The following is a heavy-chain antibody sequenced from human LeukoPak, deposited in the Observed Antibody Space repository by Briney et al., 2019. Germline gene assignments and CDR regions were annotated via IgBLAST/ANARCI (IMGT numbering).Heavy chain of an antibody. CDR3: AKDPSDSSGYYTDY. D-gene: IGHD3-22*01. J-gene: IGHJ4*02. CDR1: GFTFSSYA. Sequence: PGGSLRLSCAASGFTFSSYAMSWVRQAPGKGLEWVSAISGSGGSTYYADSVKGRFTISRDNSKNTLYLQMNSLRAEDTAVYYCAKDPSDSSGYYTDYWGQGTLVTVSS. V-gene: IGHV3-23*01. CDR2: ISGSGGST.